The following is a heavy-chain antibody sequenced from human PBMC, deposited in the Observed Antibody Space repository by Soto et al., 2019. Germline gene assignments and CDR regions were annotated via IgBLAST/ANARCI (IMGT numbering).Heavy chain of an antibody. CDR3: VRGAPYDF. V-gene: IGHV3-74*01. CDR2: INSDGSDT. Sequence: EVQLVESGGGVVQPGGSLRLSCAASGFALSGYWMHWVRQPAGKGLMWVSRINSDGSDTSYADSVKGRFTISRDNAKNARYLQMNSLRVEDSAVCSCVRGAPYDFWGQGVQVTVSS. D-gene: IGHD3-10*01. J-gene: IGHJ4*02. CDR1: GFALSGYW.